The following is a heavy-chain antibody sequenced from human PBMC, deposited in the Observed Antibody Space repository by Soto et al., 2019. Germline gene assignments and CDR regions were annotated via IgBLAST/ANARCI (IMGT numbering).Heavy chain of an antibody. CDR1: GDSISSTNW. J-gene: IGHJ5*02. CDR2: IYRSGGT. CDR3: ARDLYGSGSFNWSDP. D-gene: IGHD3-10*01. V-gene: IGHV4-4*02. Sequence: PSETLSLTCAVSGDSISSTNWWTWVRQPPGRGLQWIGEIYRSGGTNYSPSLKSRVTISLDTSNNQFSLNLTSVSAADTAVYYCARDLYGSGSFNWSDPWGQGTLVTVPQ.